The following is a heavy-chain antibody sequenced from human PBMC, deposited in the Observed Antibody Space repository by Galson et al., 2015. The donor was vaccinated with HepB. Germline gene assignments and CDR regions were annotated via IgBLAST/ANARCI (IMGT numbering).Heavy chain of an antibody. Sequence: SLRLSCAASGFTFSSYAMSWVRQAPGKGLEWVSDISNSGGITYYADSVKGRFTIFRDNSKNTLYLQMNSLRADDTAVYYCAKDRDSGSYYFYYGMDVWGQGTTVTVSS. CDR1: GFTFSSYA. D-gene: IGHD1-26*01. CDR2: ISNSGGIT. V-gene: IGHV3-23*01. J-gene: IGHJ6*02. CDR3: AKDRDSGSYYFYYGMDV.